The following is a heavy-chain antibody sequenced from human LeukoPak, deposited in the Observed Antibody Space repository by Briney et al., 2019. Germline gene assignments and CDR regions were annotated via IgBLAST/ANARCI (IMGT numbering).Heavy chain of an antibody. V-gene: IGHV4-30-2*01. CDR3: ARGEDIVVVPAGAFDI. D-gene: IGHD2-2*01. Sequence: SQTLSLTCAVSGGSLSSGGYSWSWLRQPPGTGLEWIGYIYHSGSTYYNPSLKSRVTISVDRSKNQFSLKLSSVTAADTAVYYCARGEDIVVVPAGAFDIWGQGTMVTVSS. CDR2: IYHSGST. CDR1: GGSLSSGGYS. J-gene: IGHJ3*02.